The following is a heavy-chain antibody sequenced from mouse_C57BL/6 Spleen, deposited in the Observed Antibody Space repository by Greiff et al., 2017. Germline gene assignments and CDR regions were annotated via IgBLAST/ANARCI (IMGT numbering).Heavy chain of an antibody. Sequence: VKLVESGAELVRPGASVKLSCKASGYTFTDYYINWVKQRPGQGLEWIARIYPGSGNTYYNEKFKGKATLTAEKASSTAYMHLSSLTSEDSAVYFCARGTTVVATSYYFDYWGQGTTLTVSS. CDR1: GYTFTDYY. J-gene: IGHJ2*01. D-gene: IGHD1-1*01. V-gene: IGHV1-76*01. CDR3: ARGTTVVATSYYFDY. CDR2: IYPGSGNT.